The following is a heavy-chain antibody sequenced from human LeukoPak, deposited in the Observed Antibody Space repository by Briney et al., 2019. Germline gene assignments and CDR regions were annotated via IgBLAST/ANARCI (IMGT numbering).Heavy chain of an antibody. D-gene: IGHD1-26*01. CDR3: AREKLLSTTDAFDI. J-gene: IGHJ3*02. Sequence: SETLSLTCTVSGGSISSSSYYWGWIRQPPGKGLEWIGSIYYSGSTYYNPSLKSRVTISVDTSKNQFSLKLSSVTAADTAVYYCAREKLLSTTDAFDIWGQGTMVTVSS. V-gene: IGHV4-39*07. CDR1: GGSISSSSYY. CDR2: IYYSGST.